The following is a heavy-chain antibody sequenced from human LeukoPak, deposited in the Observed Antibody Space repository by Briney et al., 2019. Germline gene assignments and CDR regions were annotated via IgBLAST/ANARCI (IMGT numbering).Heavy chain of an antibody. CDR1: GYTFTSYA. D-gene: IGHD2-2*01. CDR2: ISAYNGNT. Sequence: ASVKVSCKTSGYTFTSYAISWVRQAPGQGLEWMGWISAYNGNTNYAQKLQGRVTMTTDTSTSTAYMELRSLRSDDTAVYYCARARYCSSTSCYRGFGFDPWGQGTLVTVSS. J-gene: IGHJ5*02. CDR3: ARARYCSSTSCYRGFGFDP. V-gene: IGHV1-18*01.